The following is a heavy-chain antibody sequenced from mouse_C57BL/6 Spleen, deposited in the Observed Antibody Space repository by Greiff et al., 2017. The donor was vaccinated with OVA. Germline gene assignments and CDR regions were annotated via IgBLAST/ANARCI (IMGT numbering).Heavy chain of an antibody. J-gene: IGHJ4*01. V-gene: IGHV1-55*01. CDR2: IYPGSGST. CDR1: GYTFTSYW. D-gene: IGHD4-1*01. CDR3: ARGGWDEAMDY. Sequence: QVQLQQSGAELVKPGASVKMSCKASGYTFTSYWITWVKQRPGQGLEWIGDIYPGSGSTNYNEKFKSKATLTVDTSSSTAYMQLSSLTSEDAAVYYCARGGWDEAMDYWGQGTSVTGSA.